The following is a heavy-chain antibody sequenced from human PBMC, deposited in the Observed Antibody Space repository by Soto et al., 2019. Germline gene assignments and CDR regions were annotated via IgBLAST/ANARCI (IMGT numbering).Heavy chain of an antibody. J-gene: IGHJ4*02. CDR3: AKLLDGAASVFDH. V-gene: IGHV3-23*01. Sequence: PGGSLRLSCAASAFTQTSYAMRWVRQASGKGLDWVSGISVSGGNTYYGDSVKGRFTISRDICDNTLFLQKNSLKAEDTAVFYCAKLLDGAASVFDHRGQRLLVTGSS. D-gene: IGHD3-16*01. CDR1: AFTQTSYA. CDR2: ISVSGGNT.